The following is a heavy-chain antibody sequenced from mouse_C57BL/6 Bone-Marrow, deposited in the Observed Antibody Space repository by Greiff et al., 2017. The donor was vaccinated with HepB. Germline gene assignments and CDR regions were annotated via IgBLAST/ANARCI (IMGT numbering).Heavy chain of an antibody. CDR2: INPNNGGT. V-gene: IGHV1-18*01. CDR1: GYTFTDYN. Sequence: VHVKQSGPELVKPGASVKIPCKASGYTFTDYNMDWVKQSHGNSLEWIGDINPNNGGTIYNQKFKGKATLTVDKSSSTAYMELRRMKSEDTAVYYCARDPFYDYDADWYFDVWGTGTTVTVSS. CDR3: ARDPFYDYDADWYFDV. J-gene: IGHJ1*03. D-gene: IGHD2-4*01.